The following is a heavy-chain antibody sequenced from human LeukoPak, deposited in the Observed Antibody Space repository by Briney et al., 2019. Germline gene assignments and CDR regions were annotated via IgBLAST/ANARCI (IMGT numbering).Heavy chain of an antibody. D-gene: IGHD1-1*01. CDR3: ARSSLQLEPPRY. CDR1: GYTFTGYY. V-gene: IGHV1-18*04. CDR2: ISGYNGNT. J-gene: IGHJ4*02. Sequence: ASVKVSCKASGYTFTGYYMHWVRQAPGQGLEWMGWISGYNGNTNYAQNFQVRVTMTTDTSTNTAYMELRSLRSDDTAVYYCARSSLQLEPPRYWGQGTLVTVSS.